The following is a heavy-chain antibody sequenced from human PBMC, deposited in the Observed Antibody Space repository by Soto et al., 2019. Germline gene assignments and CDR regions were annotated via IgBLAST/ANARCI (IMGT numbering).Heavy chain of an antibody. CDR3: AKQRSPSGSSDYGLEV. V-gene: IGHV3-15*07. CDR1: GFDFTAAW. CDR2: IKSRGSGGTT. D-gene: IGHD1-1*01. J-gene: IGHJ6*01. Sequence: QLVESGGGLVTPGKSVTLSCVGSGFDFTAAWMHWVRQPPGTRLEWVGRIKSRGSGGTTDYSAPVRGRFTISRDDSKDTVSLQMTSLTPEDTAVYFCAKQRSPSGSSDYGLEVWGQGSGVTVPS.